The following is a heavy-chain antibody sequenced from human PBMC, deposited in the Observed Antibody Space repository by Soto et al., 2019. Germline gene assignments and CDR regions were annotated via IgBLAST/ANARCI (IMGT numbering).Heavy chain of an antibody. V-gene: IGHV4-59*08. Sequence: QVQLQESGPGLVKPSETLSLSCTVSGGSINSYYWSWIRQAPGKRLEWIGYVHHSWGSSYNPSLQSRVAIALDASKSQFSLKVTSVTATDTAVYYCARQGFGTRHGLVDVWGEGTTVTVSS. D-gene: IGHD3-10*01. CDR1: GGSINSYY. J-gene: IGHJ6*04. CDR3: ARQGFGTRHGLVDV. CDR2: VHHSWGS.